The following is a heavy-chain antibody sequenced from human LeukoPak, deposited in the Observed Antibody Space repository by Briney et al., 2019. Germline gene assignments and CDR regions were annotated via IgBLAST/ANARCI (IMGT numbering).Heavy chain of an antibody. J-gene: IGHJ4*02. D-gene: IGHD1-26*01. CDR1: RGTFTRNT. CDR3: ARGMVGATLGALDY. CDR2: ITPILHTA. V-gene: IGHV1-69*16. Sequence: SEKVSCKAARGTFTRNTINWGRQAPRHRVEWLGGITPILHTANYAQKFQGRVTIITDRSISTPYMELTTLRSEDTAVYYCARGMVGATLGALDYWGKGNLVTVSS.